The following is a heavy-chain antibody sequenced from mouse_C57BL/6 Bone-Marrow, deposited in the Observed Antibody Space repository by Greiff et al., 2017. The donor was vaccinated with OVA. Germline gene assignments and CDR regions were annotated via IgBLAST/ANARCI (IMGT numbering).Heavy chain of an antibody. CDR1: GFTLSSYA. Sequence: EVKLVESGEGLVKPGGSLKLSCAASGFTLSSYAMSWVRQTPEKRLEWVAYISSGGDYIYYADTVKGRFTISRDNARNTLYLQMSSLKSEDTAMYYCTRGTVYFDYWGQGTTLTVSS. V-gene: IGHV5-9-1*02. D-gene: IGHD4-1*01. J-gene: IGHJ2*01. CDR3: TRGTVYFDY. CDR2: ISSGGDYI.